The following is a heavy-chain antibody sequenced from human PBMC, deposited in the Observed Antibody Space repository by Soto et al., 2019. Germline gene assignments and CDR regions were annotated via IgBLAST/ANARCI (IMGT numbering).Heavy chain of an antibody. CDR1: GGTFSSYA. CDR3: ARLDHYYDSSTTFWFDP. V-gene: IGHV1-69*13. Sequence: SVKVSCKASGGTFSSYAISWVRQAPGQGLEWMGGIIPIFGTANYAQKFQGRVTITADESTSTAYMELSSLRSEDTAVYYCARLDHYYDSSTTFWFDPWGQGTLVTVSS. J-gene: IGHJ5*02. CDR2: IIPIFGTA. D-gene: IGHD3-22*01.